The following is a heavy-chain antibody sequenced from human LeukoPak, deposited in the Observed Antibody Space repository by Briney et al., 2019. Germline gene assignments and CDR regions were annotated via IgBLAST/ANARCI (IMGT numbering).Heavy chain of an antibody. CDR1: GFTFSISG. V-gene: IGHV3-33*01. CDR2: IWYDGSYK. J-gene: IGHJ4*02. CDR3: ARDSGGGGYYTLDY. Sequence: GGSLRLSCAASGFTFSISGMHWVRQAPGKGLEWVTLIWYDGSYKYYADSVKGRFTISRDNSKNTLYLEMSSLTAEDTAVYYCARDSGGGGYYTLDYWGQGTLVTVSS. D-gene: IGHD3-3*01.